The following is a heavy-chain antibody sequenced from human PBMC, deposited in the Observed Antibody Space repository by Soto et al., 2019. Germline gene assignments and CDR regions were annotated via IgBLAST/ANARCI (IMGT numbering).Heavy chain of an antibody. CDR1: GYTFTSYA. D-gene: IGHD6-19*01. J-gene: IGHJ4*02. V-gene: IGHV1-3*01. Sequence: QVQLVQSGAEVKKPGASVKVSCKASGYTFTSYAMHWVRQAPGQRLEWMGWINAGNGNTKYSQKFQGRVTITRDTSSSTAYMEMSSLRSEDTAVYYCARGIAVPVDTDYWGQGTLVTVSS. CDR3: ARGIAVPVDTDY. CDR2: INAGNGNT.